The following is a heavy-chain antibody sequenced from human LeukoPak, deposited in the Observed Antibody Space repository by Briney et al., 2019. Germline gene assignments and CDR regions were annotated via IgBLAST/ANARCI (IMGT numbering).Heavy chain of an antibody. J-gene: IGHJ4*02. D-gene: IGHD3-22*01. V-gene: IGHV4-39*01. CDR2: IYYSGST. CDR1: NGSISRSGYY. CDR3: ARSPTTYYYNSSGYYEGPYYFDY. Sequence: SEALSLTCTISNGSISRSGYYRGWIRQPPGQGLQWIASIYYSGSTYYNASFKSRVTITIDTSKKQFSLKLSSVTAADTAVYYCARSPTTYYYNSSGYYEGPYYFDYWGQGTLVTVSS.